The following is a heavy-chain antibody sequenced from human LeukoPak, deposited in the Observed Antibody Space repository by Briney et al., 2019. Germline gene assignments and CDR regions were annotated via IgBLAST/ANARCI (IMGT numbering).Heavy chain of an antibody. J-gene: IGHJ4*02. D-gene: IGHD7-27*01. V-gene: IGHV3-48*02. CDR2: ISPTYDI. CDR3: ARDHNWGFDY. Sequence: GGSLRLSCAASGFIFSSFAMNWVRQAPGKGLEWVSYISPTYDIYYSDSVRGRFTISRDNAKNSLYLQMDSLRDEDTAVYYCARDHNWGFDYWGQGTLVAVSS. CDR1: GFIFSSFA.